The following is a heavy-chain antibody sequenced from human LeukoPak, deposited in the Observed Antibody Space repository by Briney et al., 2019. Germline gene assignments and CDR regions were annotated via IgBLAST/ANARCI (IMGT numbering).Heavy chain of an antibody. CDR2: TRNKANSYTT. J-gene: IGHJ4*02. Sequence: GGSLRLSCAASGFTFSDHYMDWVRQAPGKGLEWVGRTRNKANSYTTEYAASVKGRFTISRDDSKNSLYLQMNSLRAEDTAVYYCARSPWIQLWLEAYYFDYWGQGTLVTVSS. CDR1: GFTFSDHY. D-gene: IGHD5-18*01. CDR3: ARSPWIQLWLEAYYFDY. V-gene: IGHV3-72*01.